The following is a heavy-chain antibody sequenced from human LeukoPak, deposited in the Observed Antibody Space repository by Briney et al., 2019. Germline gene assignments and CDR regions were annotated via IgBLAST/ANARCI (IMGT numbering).Heavy chain of an antibody. V-gene: IGHV3-30*18. CDR1: GFTFSSYG. CDR2: ISNDESKK. CDR3: AKDRYSYAFEYFES. J-gene: IGHJ4*02. D-gene: IGHD3-16*01. Sequence: GGSLRLSYAASGFTFSSYGMHWVRQAPGKGLEWVAVISNDESKKYYADSVKGRFTISRDNSKNTLSLQVSSLRAEDTAVYYCAKDRYSYAFEYFESWGQGTLVTVSS.